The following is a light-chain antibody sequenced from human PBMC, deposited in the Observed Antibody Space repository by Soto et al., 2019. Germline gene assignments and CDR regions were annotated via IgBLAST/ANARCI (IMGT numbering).Light chain of an antibody. Sequence: DIQMTQSPYSLSASVGDRVNIPCRASQSIRGYLNWYQQKPGNAPKLLIYSASTLQSGVPSRFSGSGFGTDFTLTISSLQPEDFATYYCQQSYNTPRTFGQGTKVDI. CDR2: SAS. CDR3: QQSYNTPRT. CDR1: QSIRGY. J-gene: IGKJ1*01. V-gene: IGKV1-39*01.